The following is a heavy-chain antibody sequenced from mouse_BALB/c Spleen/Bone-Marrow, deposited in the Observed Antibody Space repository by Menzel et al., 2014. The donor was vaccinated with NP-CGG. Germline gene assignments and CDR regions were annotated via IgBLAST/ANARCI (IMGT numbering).Heavy chain of an antibody. CDR2: VNPDSRTV. J-gene: IGHJ3*01. V-gene: IGHV4-1*02. CDR3: ARLYDYGWFAY. Sequence: EVKLEESGGGLVQPGRSLKLSCAASGFDFXRYWMSWVRQAPGKGLEWIGEVNPDSRTVNYSPSLKDKFIISRDNAKNTLYLQMSKVRSEDTALYYCARLYDYGWFAYWGQGTLVTVSS. D-gene: IGHD2-4*01. CDR1: GFDFXRYW.